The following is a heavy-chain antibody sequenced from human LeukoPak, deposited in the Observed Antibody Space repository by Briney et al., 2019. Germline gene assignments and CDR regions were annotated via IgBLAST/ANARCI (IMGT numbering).Heavy chain of an antibody. CDR1: GFEFSSNW. CDR3: AKDHHWSIDY. D-gene: IGHD3-3*01. Sequence: TGGSLRLSCAASGFEFSSNWMHWVRHAPGQGLVWVSRIKGDWISTNYADSVKGRFTISRDIAKNTLYLQMNSLRAEDTGDYYCAKDHHWSIDYWGRGTLVTGS. J-gene: IGHJ4*02. CDR2: IKGDWIST. V-gene: IGHV3-74*01.